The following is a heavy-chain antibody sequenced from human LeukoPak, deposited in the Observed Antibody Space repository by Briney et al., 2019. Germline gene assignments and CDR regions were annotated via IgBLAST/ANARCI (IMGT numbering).Heavy chain of an antibody. J-gene: IGHJ4*02. CDR1: GYTFTGSY. V-gene: IGHV1-2*02. CDR3: ATDYGDYESGY. Sequence: ASVKVSCKASGYTFTGSYMHWVRQAPGQGLEWMGWINPNSGGTDYAQKFQGRVTMTRDTSISTAYMELSRLRSDDTAVYYCATDYGDYESGYWGQGTLVTVSS. D-gene: IGHD4-17*01. CDR2: INPNSGGT.